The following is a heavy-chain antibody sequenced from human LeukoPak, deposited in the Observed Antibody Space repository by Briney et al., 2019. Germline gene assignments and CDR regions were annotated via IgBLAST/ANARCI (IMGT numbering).Heavy chain of an antibody. D-gene: IGHD2-2*01. J-gene: IGHJ4*02. V-gene: IGHV1-46*03. CDR3: ARGGRSVVPAAMVDY. CDR2: INPSGGST. Sequence: ASVKVSCKASGYTFTSYGISWVRQAPGQGLEWMGIINPSGGSTSYAQKFQGRVTMTRDTSTSTVYMELSSLRSEDTAVYYCARGGRSVVPAAMVDYWGQGTLVTVSS. CDR1: GYTFTSYG.